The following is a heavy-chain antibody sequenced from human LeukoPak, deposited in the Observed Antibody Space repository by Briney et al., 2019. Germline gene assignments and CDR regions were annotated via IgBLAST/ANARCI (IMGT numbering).Heavy chain of an antibody. CDR1: GYTFTNFD. Sequence: ASVKVSCKASGYTFTNFDLNWVRQAPGQGLEWMGSISPYTGATNYAPELQGRVTMTTDTSTSTAYMEVRSLRSDDTAVYYCARARSPSSGYLLRDHNWFDPWGQGTLVTVSS. CDR3: ARARSPSSGYLLRDHNWFDP. CDR2: ISPYTGAT. D-gene: IGHD3-22*01. V-gene: IGHV1-18*01. J-gene: IGHJ5*02.